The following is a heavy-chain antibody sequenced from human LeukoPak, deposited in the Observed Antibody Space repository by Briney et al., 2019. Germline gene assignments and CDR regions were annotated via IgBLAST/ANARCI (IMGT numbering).Heavy chain of an antibody. V-gene: IGHV4-61*02. J-gene: IGHJ3*02. Sequence: SETLSLTCTVSGGSISSGSYYWSWIRQPAGKGLEWIGRIYTSGSTNYNPSLKSRVTISVDTSKNQFSLKLSSVTAADTAVYYCARVKPGITIFGVYNAFDIWGRGTMVTVSS. D-gene: IGHD3-3*01. CDR1: GGSISSGSYY. CDR3: ARVKPGITIFGVYNAFDI. CDR2: IYTSGST.